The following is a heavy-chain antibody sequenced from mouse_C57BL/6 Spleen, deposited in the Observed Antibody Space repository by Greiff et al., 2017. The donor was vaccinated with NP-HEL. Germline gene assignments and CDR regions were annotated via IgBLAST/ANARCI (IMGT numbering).Heavy chain of an antibody. CDR2: INYDGSST. V-gene: IGHV5-16*01. J-gene: IGHJ4*01. CDR3: ARNGYYPYYAMDY. Sequence: EVQLQESEGGLVQPGSSMKLSCTASGFTFSDYYMAWVRQVPEKGLEWVANINYDGSSTYYLDSLKSRFIISRDNAKNILYLQMSSLKSEDTATYYCARNGYYPYYAMDYWGQGTSVTVSS. D-gene: IGHD2-3*01. CDR1: GFTFSDYY.